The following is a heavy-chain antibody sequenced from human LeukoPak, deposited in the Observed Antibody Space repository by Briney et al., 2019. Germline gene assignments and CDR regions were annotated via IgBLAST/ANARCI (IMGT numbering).Heavy chain of an antibody. CDR1: GGSFSGYY. D-gene: IGHD3-10*01. CDR2: INHSGST. V-gene: IGHV4-34*01. J-gene: IGHJ4*02. CDR3: ARRRTLWFGELRTFDY. Sequence: SGTLSLTCAVYGGSFSGYYWSWIRQPPGKGLEWIGEINHSGSTNYNPSLKSRVTISVDTSKNQFSLKLSSVTAADTAVYYCARRRTLWFGELRTFDYWGQGTLVTVSS.